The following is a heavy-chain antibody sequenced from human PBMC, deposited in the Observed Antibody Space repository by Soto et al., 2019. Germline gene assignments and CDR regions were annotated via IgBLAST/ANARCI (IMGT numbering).Heavy chain of an antibody. Sequence: QVQLVQSGAEVKKPGASVKVSCKASGYTFTSYAINWVRQATGQGLEWMGWMNPNSGNTVYAQKFQGRVTMTRNTSISTAYMELSSLRSEDTAVNYCARERSYGLDYWGQGTLVTVSS. CDR3: ARERSYGLDY. J-gene: IGHJ4*02. CDR2: MNPNSGNT. CDR1: GYTFTSYA. V-gene: IGHV1-8*01. D-gene: IGHD5-18*01.